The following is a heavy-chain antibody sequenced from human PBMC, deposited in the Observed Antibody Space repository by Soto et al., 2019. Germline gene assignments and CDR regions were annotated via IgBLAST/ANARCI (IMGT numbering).Heavy chain of an antibody. CDR1: GFSFSNYA. Sequence: QVQLVESGGGVVQPGRSLRLSCAASGFSFSNYAMHWVRQAPGKGLEWVAVISYDGSNEYYAESVRGRFTISRDNSKNTLYLQMNSLRAEETAVYYCARGRHYYESSGYLDYWGQGTLGTVSS. CDR2: ISYDGSNE. CDR3: ARGRHYYESSGYLDY. V-gene: IGHV3-30-3*01. D-gene: IGHD3-22*01. J-gene: IGHJ4*02.